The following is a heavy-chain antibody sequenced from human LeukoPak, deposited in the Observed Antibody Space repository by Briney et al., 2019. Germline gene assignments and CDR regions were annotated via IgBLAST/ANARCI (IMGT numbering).Heavy chain of an antibody. Sequence: ASVKVSCKVSGYTLTELSMHWVRQAPGKGLEWMGGFDPEDGETIYAQKFQGRVTMTEDTSTDTAYMELSSLRSEDTAVYYCAYVLSGSYRYLYYFDYWGQGTLVTVSS. CDR2: FDPEDGET. D-gene: IGHD3-16*02. CDR3: AYVLSGSYRYLYYFDY. CDR1: GYTLTELS. J-gene: IGHJ4*02. V-gene: IGHV1-24*01.